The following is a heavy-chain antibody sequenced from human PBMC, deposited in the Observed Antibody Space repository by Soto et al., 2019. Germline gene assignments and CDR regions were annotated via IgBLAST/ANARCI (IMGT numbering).Heavy chain of an antibody. CDR2: VYYSGST. J-gene: IGHJ4*02. D-gene: IGHD2-8*02. CDR1: GGSVSSSSYY. CDR3: GRLEVLATFSYYFDY. V-gene: IGHV4-39*01. Sequence: SETLSLTCTVSGGSVSSSSYYWGWVRQPPGKGLEWIGSVYYSGSTYYKPSLESRVTISVDKSKNQFSLKLMSWSAADLAVYLCGRLEVLATFSYYFDYGGQGALVTVSS.